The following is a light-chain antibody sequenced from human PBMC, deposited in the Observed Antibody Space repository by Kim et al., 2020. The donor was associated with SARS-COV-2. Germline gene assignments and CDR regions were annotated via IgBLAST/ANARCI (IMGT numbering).Light chain of an antibody. CDR2: DAS. V-gene: IGKV3-11*01. Sequence: EIVLTQSPATLSLSPGKRATLSCRASQSVSRSFAWYQQKPGQAPRLLIYDASKRATGIPARFSGSGSGTDFTVTISSLEPEDFAVYYCQQRSNWPLTFGGGTKVDIK. CDR1: QSVSRS. J-gene: IGKJ4*01. CDR3: QQRSNWPLT.